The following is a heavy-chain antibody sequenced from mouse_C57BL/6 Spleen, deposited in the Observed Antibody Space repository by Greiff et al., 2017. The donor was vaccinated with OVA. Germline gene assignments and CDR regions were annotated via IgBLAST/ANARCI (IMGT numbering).Heavy chain of an antibody. J-gene: IGHJ2*01. D-gene: IGHD2-3*01. V-gene: IGHV7-1*01. Sequence: EVQGVESGGGLVQSGRSLRLSCATSGFTFSDFYMEWVRQAPGKGLEWIAASRNKANDYTTEYSASVKGRFIVSRDTCQSILYLQMKAVRAEDNAIYYYARDADGYLDYWGQGTTLTVSS. CDR2: SRNKANDYTT. CDR3: ARDADGYLDY. CDR1: GFTFSDFY.